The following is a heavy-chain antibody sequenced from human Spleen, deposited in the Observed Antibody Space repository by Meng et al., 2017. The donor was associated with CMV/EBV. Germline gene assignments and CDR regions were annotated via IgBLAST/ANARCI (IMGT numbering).Heavy chain of an antibody. CDR3: ARGCSSTRYYRASNYGMDV. CDR2: INPNSGGT. J-gene: IGHJ6*02. D-gene: IGHD2-2*01. Sequence: ASVKVSCKASGYSFTDYYLHWVRQAPGQGLEWMGWINPNSGGTNYAQKFRGRVTMAGDTSISTAYMEVSRLTSDETAVYYCARGCSSTRYYRASNYGMDVWGQGTTDTVSS. V-gene: IGHV1-2*02. CDR1: GYSFTDYY.